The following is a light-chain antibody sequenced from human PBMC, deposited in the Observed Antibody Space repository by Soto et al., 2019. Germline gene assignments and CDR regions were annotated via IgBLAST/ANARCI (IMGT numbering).Light chain of an antibody. CDR3: SSYTSSSTLHWV. CDR2: EVS. J-gene: IGLJ3*02. CDR1: SSDVGGYNY. Sequence: QSALTQPASVSGSLGQSITISCTGTSSDVGGYNYVSWYQQHPGKAPKLMIYEVSNRPSGVSNRFSGSKSGNTASLTISGLQAEDEADYYCSSYTSSSTLHWVFGGGTKLTVL. V-gene: IGLV2-14*01.